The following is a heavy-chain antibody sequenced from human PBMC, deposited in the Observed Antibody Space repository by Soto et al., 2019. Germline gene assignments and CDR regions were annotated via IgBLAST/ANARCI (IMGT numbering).Heavy chain of an antibody. CDR3: ARAALGYCSGGSCYSLYYYYYYMDV. J-gene: IGHJ6*03. CDR1: GDSVSSNSAP. Sequence: SQTLSLTCAISGDSVSSNSAPWNWIRQNPSRGLEWLGRTYYRSKWYNDYAVSVKSRITINPDTSKNQFSLQLNSVTPEDTAVYYCARAALGYCSGGSCYSLYYYYYYMDVWGKGTTVTVSS. CDR2: TYYRSKWYN. D-gene: IGHD2-15*01. V-gene: IGHV6-1*01.